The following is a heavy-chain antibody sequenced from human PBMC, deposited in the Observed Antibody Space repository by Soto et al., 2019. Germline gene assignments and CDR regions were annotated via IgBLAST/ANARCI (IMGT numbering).Heavy chain of an antibody. CDR3: ARGGLRFQDQTNYGMDV. Sequence: ASVKVSCKASGYTFTGYYMHWVRQAPGQGLEWMGWINPNSGGTNYAQKFQGWVTMTRDTSISTAYMELSRLRSDDTAVYYCARGGLRFQDQTNYGMDVWGQGTTVTVSS. J-gene: IGHJ6*02. V-gene: IGHV1-2*04. CDR2: INPNSGGT. D-gene: IGHD3-3*01. CDR1: GYTFTGYY.